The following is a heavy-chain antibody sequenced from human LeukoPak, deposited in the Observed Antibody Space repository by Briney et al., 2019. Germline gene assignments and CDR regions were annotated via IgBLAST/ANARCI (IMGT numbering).Heavy chain of an antibody. J-gene: IGHJ5*02. V-gene: IGHV4-4*07. D-gene: IGHD2-15*01. Sequence: SETLSLTCTVSGGSISCYYWSWIPQPAGKGLEWIGRIYTSGSTNYNPSLKSRVTMSVDTSKNQFSLKLSSVTAADTAVYYCARDRSLAGSGQLPFDPWGQGTLVTVSS. CDR1: GGSISCYY. CDR3: ARDRSLAGSGQLPFDP. CDR2: IYTSGST.